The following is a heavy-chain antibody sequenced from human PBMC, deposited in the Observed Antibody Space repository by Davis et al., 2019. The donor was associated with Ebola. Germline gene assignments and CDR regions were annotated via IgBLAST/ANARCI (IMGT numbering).Heavy chain of an antibody. CDR3: ARFKLWDYYDSSGYYYGGYFDY. Sequence: GGSLRLSCKGSGYSFTSYWIGWVRQMPGNGLEWMGIIYPGDSDTRYSPSFQGQVTISADKSISTAYLQWSSLKASDTAMYYCARFKLWDYYDSSGYYYGGYFDYWGQGTLVTVSS. CDR1: GYSFTSYW. D-gene: IGHD3-22*01. CDR2: IYPGDSDT. J-gene: IGHJ4*02. V-gene: IGHV5-51*01.